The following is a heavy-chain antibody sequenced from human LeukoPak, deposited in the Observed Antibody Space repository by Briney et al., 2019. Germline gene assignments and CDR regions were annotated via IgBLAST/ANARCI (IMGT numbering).Heavy chain of an antibody. CDR1: GGSFSNYY. D-gene: IGHD3-9*01. CDR2: INHSGST. CDR3: ARVTGYMIEDYFDY. Sequence: SETLSLTCGVYGGSFSNYYWSWIRQPPGKGLEWIGEINHSGSTNYNPSLKSRVTISLDTSKNQFSLKLSSVTAADTAVYYCARVTGYMIEDYFDYWGQGTLVTVSS. V-gene: IGHV4-34*01. J-gene: IGHJ4*02.